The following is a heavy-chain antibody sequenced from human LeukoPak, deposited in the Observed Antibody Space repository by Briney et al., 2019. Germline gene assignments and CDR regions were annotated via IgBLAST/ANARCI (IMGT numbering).Heavy chain of an antibody. CDR1: GYTFTNYY. CDR2: INPNSGGT. V-gene: IGHV1-2*06. Sequence: ASVKVSCKASGYTFTNYYIHWVRQAPGQGLEWMGRINPNSGGTNYAQKFQGRVTMTRDTSISTAYMELSRLRSDDTAVYYCAILTGYYWDYWGQGTLVTVSS. D-gene: IGHD3-9*01. CDR3: AILTGYYWDY. J-gene: IGHJ4*02.